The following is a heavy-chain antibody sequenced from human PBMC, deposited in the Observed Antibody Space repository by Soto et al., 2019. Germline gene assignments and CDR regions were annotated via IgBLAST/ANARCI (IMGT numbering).Heavy chain of an antibody. Sequence: EVQLVESGGGLVQPGRSLRLSCAASGFTFVDYAMHWVRQAPGKGLEWVSGISWNSGSIGYADSVKGRFTISRDNAKNSLYLQMNSLRAEDTALYYCAKDLVTTAAGFDYWGQGTLVTVSS. CDR1: GFTFVDYA. CDR2: ISWNSGSI. J-gene: IGHJ4*02. V-gene: IGHV3-9*01. D-gene: IGHD4-17*01. CDR3: AKDLVTTAAGFDY.